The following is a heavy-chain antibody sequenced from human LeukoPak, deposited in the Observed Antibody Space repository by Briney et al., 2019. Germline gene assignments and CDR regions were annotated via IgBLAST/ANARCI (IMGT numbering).Heavy chain of an antibody. J-gene: IGHJ4*02. CDR3: ARWINSGTDPRIY. D-gene: IGHD6-19*01. Sequence: ASVKVSCKASGYTFTSYDINWVRQATGHGLEWMGWMNPDSGNTGYAQKFQGRVTMTRNTSTNTAYMELRSLRFDDPAVYYCARWINSGTDPRIYWGQGTLVTVSS. CDR2: MNPDSGNT. CDR1: GYTFTSYD. V-gene: IGHV1-8*01.